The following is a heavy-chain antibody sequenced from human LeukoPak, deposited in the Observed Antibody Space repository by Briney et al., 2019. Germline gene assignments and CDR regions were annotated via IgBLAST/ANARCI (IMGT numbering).Heavy chain of an antibody. J-gene: IGHJ3*01. CDR3: ANSWYFYDSSGLPKADAFGR. CDR2: IYRTGST. D-gene: IGHD3-22*01. CDR1: GGSISSGAY. Sequence: SETLSLTCTVSGGSISSGAYWGWVRQPPGKGLEWIATIYRTGSTYYNPPLESRVTISIDTSKNQFSLKLNSVTAADTAVYYCANSWYFYDSSGLPKADAFGRWGQGTLVTVSS. V-gene: IGHV4-38-2*02.